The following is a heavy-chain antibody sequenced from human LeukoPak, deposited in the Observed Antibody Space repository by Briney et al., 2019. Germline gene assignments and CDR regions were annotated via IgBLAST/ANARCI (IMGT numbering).Heavy chain of an antibody. V-gene: IGHV7-4-1*01. J-gene: IGHJ4*02. CDR1: GYTFTYYA. Sequence: GASVKVSCKTSGYTFTYYAMNWVRQAPGQGREWMGGINTNTGHPTYAQGLTGRFVFPFDTSVSTAYLQIGRLTAEDTAVYYCARDGYYDSSGRYYFDHWGQGTLVSVSS. CDR3: ARDGYYDSSGRYYFDH. CDR2: INTNTGHP. D-gene: IGHD3-22*01.